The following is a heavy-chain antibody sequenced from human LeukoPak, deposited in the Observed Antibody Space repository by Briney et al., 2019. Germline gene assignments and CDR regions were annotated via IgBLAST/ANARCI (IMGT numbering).Heavy chain of an antibody. V-gene: IGHV3-21*01. Sequence: SGGSLRLSCAASEFTFSSYSMNWVRQAPGKGLEWVSSISSSGDHTYYADSVKGRFTISRDNSRNTLYLQMNSLRAEDTAVYYCAKLGRYSYGNFDYWGQGTLVTVSS. CDR2: ISSSGDHT. CDR3: AKLGRYSYGNFDY. J-gene: IGHJ4*02. D-gene: IGHD5-18*01. CDR1: EFTFSSYS.